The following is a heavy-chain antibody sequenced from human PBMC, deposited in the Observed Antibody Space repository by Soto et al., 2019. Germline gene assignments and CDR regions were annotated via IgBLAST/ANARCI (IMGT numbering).Heavy chain of an antibody. D-gene: IGHD4-17*01. V-gene: IGHV3-48*02. Sequence: EVQLVESGGGLVQPGGSLRLSRAASGFTFSSYSMNWVRQAPGKGLEWVSYISSSSSTIYYADSVKGRFTISRDNAKNSLHLQMNSLRDEDTAVYYCASEYDYGDLNYYYYGMDVWGQGTTVTVSS. J-gene: IGHJ6*02. CDR1: GFTFSSYS. CDR3: ASEYDYGDLNYYYYGMDV. CDR2: ISSSSSTI.